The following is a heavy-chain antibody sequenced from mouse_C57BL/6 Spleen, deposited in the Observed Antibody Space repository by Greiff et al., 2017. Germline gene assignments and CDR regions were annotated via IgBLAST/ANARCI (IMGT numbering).Heavy chain of an antibody. V-gene: IGHV3-6*01. Sequence: EVKLQESGPGLVKPSQSLSLTCSVTGYSITSGYYWNWIRQIPGNKLEWMGYISYDGSNNYNPSLKNRISITRDTSKNQFFLKLNSVTTEDTATYYCARETAQATDYAMDYWGQGTSVTVSS. D-gene: IGHD3-2*02. J-gene: IGHJ4*01. CDR3: ARETAQATDYAMDY. CDR2: ISYDGSN. CDR1: GYSITSGYY.